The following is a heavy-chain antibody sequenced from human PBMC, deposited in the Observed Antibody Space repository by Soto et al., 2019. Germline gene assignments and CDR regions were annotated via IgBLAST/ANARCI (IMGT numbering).Heavy chain of an antibody. CDR1: GGSISSSSYY. J-gene: IGHJ6*02. Sequence: QLQLQESGPGLVKPSETLSLTCTVSGGSISSSSYYWGWIRQPPGKGLEWIGSIYYSGSTYYNPSPKSRVTISVETSKNQFPLKVSSGTAAEPAVYYCARHYDILTGYYRGGYYYGMDVWGQGTTVTVSS. CDR3: ARHYDILTGYYRGGYYYGMDV. D-gene: IGHD3-9*01. V-gene: IGHV4-39*01. CDR2: IYYSGST.